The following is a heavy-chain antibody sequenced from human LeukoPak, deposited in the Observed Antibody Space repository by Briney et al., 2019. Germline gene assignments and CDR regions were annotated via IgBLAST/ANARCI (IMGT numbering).Heavy chain of an antibody. CDR1: GYTLTELS. Sequence: ASVKVSCKVSGYTLTELSMHWVRQAPGKGLEWMGGFDPEDGETIYAQKFQGRVTMTEDTSTDTAYMELSSLRSEDTAVYYCAIQRSITIFGVVIPDGMDVWGQGTTVTDSS. CDR3: AIQRSITIFGVVIPDGMDV. D-gene: IGHD3-3*01. J-gene: IGHJ6*02. V-gene: IGHV1-24*01. CDR2: FDPEDGET.